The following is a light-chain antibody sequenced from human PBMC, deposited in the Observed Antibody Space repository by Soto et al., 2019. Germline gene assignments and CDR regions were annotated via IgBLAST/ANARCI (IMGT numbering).Light chain of an antibody. CDR3: QSYDTTMGGYV. J-gene: IGLJ1*01. CDR1: SSNIGSRYD. V-gene: IGLV1-40*01. CDR2: RNS. Sequence: QLVLTQPPSVSGAPGQRVTISCTGSSSNIGSRYDVHWYQHLPGTAPKLLIFRNSNRPSGVPGRFSGSTSGTSASLAITGLQAEDEADYYCQSYDTTMGGYVFGAGTKVTVL.